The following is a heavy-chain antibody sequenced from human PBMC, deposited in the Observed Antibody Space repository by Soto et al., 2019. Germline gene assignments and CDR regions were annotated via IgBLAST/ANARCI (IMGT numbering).Heavy chain of an antibody. CDR3: ARSYPWFDP. Sequence: SSETLSLTCTVSGVSISSYYWSWIRQSAGKGLEWIGRVHTTETATYNPSLKSRVTMSVDTSKNQVSLKLNSVTAADTAVYYCARSYPWFDPWGQGTLVTVSS. D-gene: IGHD3-16*01. CDR2: VHTTETA. V-gene: IGHV4-4*07. CDR1: GVSISSYY. J-gene: IGHJ5*02.